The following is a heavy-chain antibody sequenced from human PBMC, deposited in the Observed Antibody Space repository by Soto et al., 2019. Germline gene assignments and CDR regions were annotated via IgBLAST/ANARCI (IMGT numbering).Heavy chain of an antibody. J-gene: IGHJ4*02. CDR2: TSNSGST. Sequence: QVQLQESGPGLVKPSQTLSLTCTVSGGSITSSGYYWSWIRQHPGEGLEWIGLTSNSGSTSYNPSLMSRVTISVDTSSNQFSLNLKSVTAAATAVYYCARGGGSTKVDYWGQGTLVTVSP. CDR1: GGSITSSGYY. V-gene: IGHV4-31*03. D-gene: IGHD2-2*01. CDR3: ARGGGSTKVDY.